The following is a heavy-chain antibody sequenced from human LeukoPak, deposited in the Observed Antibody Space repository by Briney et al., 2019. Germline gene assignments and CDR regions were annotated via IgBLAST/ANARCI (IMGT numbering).Heavy chain of an antibody. Sequence: GGSPRLSCAASGFTFDDYAMHWVRQAPGKGLEWVSGISWNSGSIGYADSVKGRFTISRDNAKNSLYLQMNSLRAEDTALYYCAKARRGAALDYWGQGTLVTVSS. CDR2: ISWNSGSI. V-gene: IGHV3-9*01. J-gene: IGHJ4*02. CDR1: GFTFDDYA. CDR3: AKARRGAALDY. D-gene: IGHD2-15*01.